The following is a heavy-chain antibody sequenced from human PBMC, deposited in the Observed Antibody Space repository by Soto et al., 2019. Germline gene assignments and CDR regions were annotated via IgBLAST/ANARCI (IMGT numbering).Heavy chain of an antibody. CDR3: EKHFRGRWSDY. D-gene: IGHD2-15*01. J-gene: IGHJ4*02. Sequence: PGGSLRLSCAASGFTFSSYWMSWVRQAPGKGLEWVANIKQDGSEKYYVDSVKGRFTISRDNAKNSLYLQMNSLRAEDTAVYYCEKHFRGRWSDYWGQGTLVTVSS. V-gene: IGHV3-7*03. CDR1: GFTFSSYW. CDR2: IKQDGSEK.